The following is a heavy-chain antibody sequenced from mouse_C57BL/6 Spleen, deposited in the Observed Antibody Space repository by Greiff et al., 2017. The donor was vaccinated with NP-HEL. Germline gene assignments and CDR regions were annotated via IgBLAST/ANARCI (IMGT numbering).Heavy chain of an antibody. J-gene: IGHJ3*01. D-gene: IGHD4-1*01. CDR2: IDPSDSYT. CDR3: LTGTAWFAY. Sequence: QVQLQQPGAQLVMPGASVKLSCKASGYTFTSYWMHWVKQRPGQGLEWIGEIDPSDSYTNYNQNFKGKSTLTVDKSSSKAYMQLSSLTSEDSAVYYCLTGTAWFAYWGQGTLVTVSA. CDR1: GYTFTSYW. V-gene: IGHV1-69*01.